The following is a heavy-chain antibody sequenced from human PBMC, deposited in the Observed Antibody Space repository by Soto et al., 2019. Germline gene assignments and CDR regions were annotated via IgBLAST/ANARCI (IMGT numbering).Heavy chain of an antibody. CDR3: ARVNNPAADFDY. J-gene: IGHJ4*02. Sequence: PSETLSLTCTVSGGSVSSGSYYCSWVRQPPGKGLEWIGYIYYSGSTNYNPSLKSRVTISVDTSKNQFSLKLSSVTAADTAVYYCARVNNPAADFDYWGQGTLVTVSS. CDR2: IYYSGST. V-gene: IGHV4-61*01. D-gene: IGHD1-20*01. CDR1: GGSVSSGSYY.